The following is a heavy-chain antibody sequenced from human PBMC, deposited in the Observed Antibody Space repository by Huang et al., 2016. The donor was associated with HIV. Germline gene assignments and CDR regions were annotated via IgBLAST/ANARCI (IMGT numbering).Heavy chain of an antibody. Sequence: QVQLQQWGAGLLKPSETLSLTCAVYGGSFSGYYWSWIRQSPGKGLEWIGEINHSGSTNYNPSLKSRLTISVGTSKNQFSLKLSSVTAADTAVYYCARERMMSWLDDHDAFDIWGQGTMVTVSS. CDR2: INHSGST. CDR1: GGSFSGYY. J-gene: IGHJ3*02. V-gene: IGHV4-34*01. CDR3: ARERMMSWLDDHDAFDI. D-gene: IGHD1-1*01.